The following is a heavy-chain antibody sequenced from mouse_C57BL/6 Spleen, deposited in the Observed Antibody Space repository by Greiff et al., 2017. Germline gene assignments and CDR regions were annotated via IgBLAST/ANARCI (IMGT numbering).Heavy chain of an antibody. J-gene: IGHJ3*01. V-gene: IGHV3-6*01. Sequence: ESGPGLVKPSQSLSLTCSVTGYSITSGYYWNWIRQFPGNKLEWMGYISYDGSNNYNPSLKNRISITRDTSKNQFFLKLNSVTTEDTATYYCARETTTVPWFAYWGQGTLVTVSA. CDR1: GYSITSGYY. CDR2: ISYDGSN. CDR3: ARETTTVPWFAY. D-gene: IGHD1-1*01.